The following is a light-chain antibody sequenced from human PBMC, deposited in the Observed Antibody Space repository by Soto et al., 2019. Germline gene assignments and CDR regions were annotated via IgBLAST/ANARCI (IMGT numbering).Light chain of an antibody. CDR2: DAS. Sequence: EIVLTQSPGTLSLSPGERATLSCRASQSVSNNYLAWYQKKPGQAPRLLIYDASSRATDNPDRFSGSGSGTDFTLTISRLEPEDFGVFYCQQYGSSPTFGGGTKVEIK. V-gene: IGKV3-20*01. J-gene: IGKJ4*01. CDR1: QSVSNNY. CDR3: QQYGSSPT.